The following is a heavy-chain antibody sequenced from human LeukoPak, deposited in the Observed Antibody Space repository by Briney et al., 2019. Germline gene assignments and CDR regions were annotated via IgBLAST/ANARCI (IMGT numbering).Heavy chain of an antibody. CDR3: ARSGDLDY. D-gene: IGHD3-10*01. V-gene: IGHV4-34*01. Sequence: SETLSLTCAVYGGSFSGYYWSWIRQPPGKGLEWIGEINHSGSTNYNPSLKSRVTISVDTSKNQFSLKLSSVTAADTAVYYCARSGDLDYWGQGTLATVSS. J-gene: IGHJ4*02. CDR1: GGSFSGYY. CDR2: INHSGST.